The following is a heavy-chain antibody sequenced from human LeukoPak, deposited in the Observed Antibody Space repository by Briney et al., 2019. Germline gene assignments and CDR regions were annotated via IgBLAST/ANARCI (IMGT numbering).Heavy chain of an antibody. D-gene: IGHD4-17*01. CDR2: ISGSGGST. Sequence: GGSMRLSCAASGFTFSSYGMSWVRQAPGKGLEWVSAISGSGGSTYYADSVKGRFTISRDNSKNTLYLQMNSLRAEDTAVYYCAKEQLDYYGDNESFDYWGQGTLVTVSS. J-gene: IGHJ4*02. CDR1: GFTFSSYG. CDR3: AKEQLDYYGDNESFDY. V-gene: IGHV3-23*01.